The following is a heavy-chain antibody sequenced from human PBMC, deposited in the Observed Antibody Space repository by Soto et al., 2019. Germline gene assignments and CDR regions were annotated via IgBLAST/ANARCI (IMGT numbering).Heavy chain of an antibody. D-gene: IGHD6-6*01. Sequence: SVKVSCKASGGTFSSYAISWVRQAPGQGLEWMGGIIPIFGTANYAQKFQGRVTITADESTSTAYMELSSLRSEDTAVYYCARASIAALDVDPEYYHYGMDFWGQGTTVTVAS. CDR1: GGTFSSYA. CDR2: IIPIFGTA. CDR3: ARASIAALDVDPEYYHYGMDF. J-gene: IGHJ6*02. V-gene: IGHV1-69*13.